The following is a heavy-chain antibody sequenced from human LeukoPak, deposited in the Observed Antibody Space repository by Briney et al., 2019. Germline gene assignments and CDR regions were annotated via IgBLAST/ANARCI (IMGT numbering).Heavy chain of an antibody. Sequence: GGSLRLSCAASGFTFSSYGMHWVRQAPGKGLEWVAVIWYDGSNKYYADSVKGRFTISRDNSKNTLYLQMNSLRAVDTAVYYCARNIAAAGTVGVYYYGMDVWGQGTTVTVSS. CDR1: GFTFSSYG. J-gene: IGHJ6*02. D-gene: IGHD6-13*01. CDR2: IWYDGSNK. V-gene: IGHV3-33*01. CDR3: ARNIAAAGTVGVYYYGMDV.